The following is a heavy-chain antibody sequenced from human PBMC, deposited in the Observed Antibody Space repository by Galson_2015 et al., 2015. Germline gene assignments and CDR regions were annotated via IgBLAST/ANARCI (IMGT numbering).Heavy chain of an antibody. J-gene: IGHJ4*02. Sequence: CVISGDSVSSNSAVWNWIRLSPSRGLEWLGRTFYRSKRYNDYAVSVRSRITINEDTSKNQVSLHLNSVTPEDSAVYYCASEGPPLCYFDYWVQGTLFTVSS. CDR1: GDSVSSNSAV. CDR3: ASEGPPLCYFDY. D-gene: IGHD2-21*01. V-gene: IGHV6-1*01. CDR2: TFYRSKRYN.